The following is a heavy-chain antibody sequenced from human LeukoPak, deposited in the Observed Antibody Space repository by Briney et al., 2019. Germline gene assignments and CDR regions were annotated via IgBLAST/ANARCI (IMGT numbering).Heavy chain of an antibody. Sequence: SVKVSCKASGGTFSSYAISWVRQAPGQGLEWMGGIIPIFGTANYAQKFQGRVTMTTDTSTSTAYMELRSLRSDDTAVYYCARGVTVRYFDWLRFDPWGQGTLVTVSS. V-gene: IGHV1-69*05. D-gene: IGHD3-9*01. CDR3: ARGVTVRYFDWLRFDP. CDR2: IIPIFGTA. J-gene: IGHJ5*02. CDR1: GGTFSSYA.